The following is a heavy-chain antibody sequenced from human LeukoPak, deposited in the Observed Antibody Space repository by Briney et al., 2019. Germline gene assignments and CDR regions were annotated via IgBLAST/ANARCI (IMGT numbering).Heavy chain of an antibody. CDR2: IYYSGST. V-gene: IGHV4-59*01. CDR1: GGSISTYY. J-gene: IGHJ4*02. D-gene: IGHD1-14*01. Sequence: SETLSLTCTVSGGSISTYYVNWIRQAPGKGLEWIGYIYYSGSTNYNPSLKSRVAMSVDTSRSQFSLKLSSVTAADTAVYYCAREFNLDYWGQGTLVTVSS. CDR3: AREFNLDY.